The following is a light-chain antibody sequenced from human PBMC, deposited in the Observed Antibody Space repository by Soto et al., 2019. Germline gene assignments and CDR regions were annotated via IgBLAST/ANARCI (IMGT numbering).Light chain of an antibody. Sequence: DIQMTQSPSSLSASVGDRVSITCRASQSVKKSLNWYQLRPGEAPRLLVYDTYSLPRGVPIRFTVYNFETETNFTLTIFGLQPEDFGTYYCQQSHGFPYTFGQGTRL. CDR2: DTY. V-gene: IGKV1-39*01. CDR3: QQSHGFPYT. CDR1: QSVKKS. J-gene: IGKJ2*01.